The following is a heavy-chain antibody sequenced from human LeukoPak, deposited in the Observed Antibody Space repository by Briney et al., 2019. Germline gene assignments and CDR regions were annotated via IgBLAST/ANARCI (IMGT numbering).Heavy chain of an antibody. V-gene: IGHV3-30*02. Sequence: GGSLRLSCAASGFTFSSYGMHWVRQAPGKGLEWVAFIRYDGSNKYYADSVKGRFTISRDNSKNTLYLQMNSLRAEDTAVYYCAKGLLYGSGSYYSDWGQGTLVTVSS. J-gene: IGHJ4*02. CDR2: IRYDGSNK. CDR3: AKGLLYGSGSYYSD. D-gene: IGHD3-10*01. CDR1: GFTFSSYG.